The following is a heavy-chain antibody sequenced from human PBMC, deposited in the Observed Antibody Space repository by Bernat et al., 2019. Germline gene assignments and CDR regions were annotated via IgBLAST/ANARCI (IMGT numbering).Heavy chain of an antibody. CDR3: ANRYDFWSGSGPYGMDV. J-gene: IGHJ6*02. CDR2: ISYDGSNK. Sequence: QVQLVESGGGVVQPGRSLSLSCAASGFTFSSYGMHWVRQAPGKGLEWVAVISYDGSNKYYADSVKGRFTISRDNSNNTLYLQMNSLRAEDTAVYYFANRYDFWSGSGPYGMDVWGQGTTVTVSS. CDR1: GFTFSSYG. V-gene: IGHV3-30*18. D-gene: IGHD3-3*01.